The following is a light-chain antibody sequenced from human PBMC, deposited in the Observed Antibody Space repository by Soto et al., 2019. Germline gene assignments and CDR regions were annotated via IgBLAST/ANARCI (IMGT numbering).Light chain of an antibody. CDR2: AAS. V-gene: IGKV1-9*01. CDR3: QQLNSYPPLT. CDR1: QGISSY. J-gene: IGKJ4*01. Sequence: IQLTQSPSSLSASVGGRFSITCRSSQGISSYLAWYQQKPGKAPKLLIYAASTLQSGVPSRFSGSGSGTDFTLTISSLQPEDFATYYCQQLNSYPPLTFGGGTKVDIK.